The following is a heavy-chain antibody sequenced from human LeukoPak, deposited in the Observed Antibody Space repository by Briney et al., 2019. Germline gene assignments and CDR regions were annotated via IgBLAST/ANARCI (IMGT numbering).Heavy chain of an antibody. D-gene: IGHD5-18*01. J-gene: IGHJ6*03. Sequence: SETLSLTCTVSGGSISSYYWSWIRQPAGKGLEWIGRIYTSGSTNYNPSLRSRVTMSVDTSKNQFSLKLSSVTAADTAVYYCARTTEGGYTYGYFYYYYMDVWGKGTTVTISS. CDR1: GGSISSYY. V-gene: IGHV4-4*07. CDR3: ARTTEGGYTYGYFYYYYMDV. CDR2: IYTSGST.